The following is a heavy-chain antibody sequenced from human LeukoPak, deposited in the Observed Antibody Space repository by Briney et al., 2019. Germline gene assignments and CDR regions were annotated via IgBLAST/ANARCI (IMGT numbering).Heavy chain of an antibody. V-gene: IGHV1-8*02. Sequence: ASVKVSCKASGYTFTSYYMHWVRQATGQGLEWMGWMNPNSGNTGYAQKFQGRVTMTRNTSISTAYMELSSLRSEDTAVYYCALNYDILTGYPTLDYWGLGTLVTVSS. J-gene: IGHJ4*02. D-gene: IGHD3-9*01. CDR3: ALNYDILTGYPTLDY. CDR2: MNPNSGNT. CDR1: GYTFTSYY.